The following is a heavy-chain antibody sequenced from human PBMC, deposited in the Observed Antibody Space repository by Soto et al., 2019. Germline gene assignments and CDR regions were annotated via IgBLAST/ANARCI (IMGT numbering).Heavy chain of an antibody. CDR3: ARRAGGWFDP. Sequence: SETLSLTCTVSGGSISSSSYYWGWIRQPPGKGLEWIGSIYYSGSTYYNPSLKSRFTISVDTSKNQFSLKLSSVTAADTAVYYCARRAGGWFDPWGQGTLVTVSS. CDR2: IYYSGST. V-gene: IGHV4-39*01. J-gene: IGHJ5*02. CDR1: GGSISSSSYY.